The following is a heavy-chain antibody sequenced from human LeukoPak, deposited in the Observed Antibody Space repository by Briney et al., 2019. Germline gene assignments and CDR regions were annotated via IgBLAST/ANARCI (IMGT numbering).Heavy chain of an antibody. Sequence: GGSLRLSCAASGFTFSSYGMHWVRQAPGKGLEWVANIKQDGSEKYYVDSVKGRFTISRDNAKNSLYLQMNSLRAEDTAVYYCAREDYSGYYYYYYGMDVWGQGTTVTVSS. CDR2: IKQDGSEK. CDR1: GFTFSSYG. CDR3: AREDYSGYYYYYYGMDV. D-gene: IGHD4-11*01. V-gene: IGHV3-7*01. J-gene: IGHJ6*02.